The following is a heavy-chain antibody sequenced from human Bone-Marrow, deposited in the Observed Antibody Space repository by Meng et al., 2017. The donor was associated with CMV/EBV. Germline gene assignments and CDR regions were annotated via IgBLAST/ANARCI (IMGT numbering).Heavy chain of an antibody. V-gene: IGHV3-74*01. CDR1: GFTFSSYW. D-gene: IGHD5-12*01. CDR3: AVADIVATIGTDY. J-gene: IGHJ4*02. Sequence: ASGFTFSSYWMHWVRQAPGKGLAWVARISRDGRSIGYADSVKGRFTISRDNAKNTLYLEMNSLRVEDTAVYYCAVADIVATIGTDYWGQGTLVTVSS. CDR2: ISRDGRSI.